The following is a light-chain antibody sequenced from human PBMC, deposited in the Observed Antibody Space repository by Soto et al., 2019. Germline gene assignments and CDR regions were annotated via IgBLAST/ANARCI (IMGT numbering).Light chain of an antibody. J-gene: IGLJ2*01. V-gene: IGLV1-47*01. CDR3: TAWDDTLRGPL. CDR2: RNN. CDR1: SSNIGSNY. Sequence: QSVLTQPPSASGTPGQRVTISCSGSSSNIGSNYVYWYQQLPGTAPKLLIYRNNQRPSGVPDRFSGSKSGPSAYLAISGVRSEDEADYYCTAWDDTLRGPLFGGGTKVTVL.